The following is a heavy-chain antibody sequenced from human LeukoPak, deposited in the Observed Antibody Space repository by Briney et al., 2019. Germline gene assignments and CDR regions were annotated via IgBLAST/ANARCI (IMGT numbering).Heavy chain of an antibody. Sequence: PGGSLRLSCAASGFTVSSNYMSWVRQAPGKGLEWVSVIYSGGSTYYADSVKGRFTISRDNSKNTLYLQMNSLRAEDTAVYCCARVGVVVTPGAFDIWGQGTMVTVSS. CDR1: GFTVSSNY. D-gene: IGHD2-21*02. V-gene: IGHV3-53*01. J-gene: IGHJ3*02. CDR2: IYSGGST. CDR3: ARVGVVVTPGAFDI.